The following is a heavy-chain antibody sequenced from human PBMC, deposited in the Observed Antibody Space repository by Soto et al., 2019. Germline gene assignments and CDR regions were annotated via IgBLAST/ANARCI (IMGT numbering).Heavy chain of an antibody. CDR2: ISYDGSNK. CDR3: ARVGGRSSSWHGGGYFDY. V-gene: IGHV3-30-3*01. J-gene: IGHJ4*02. Sequence: QVQLVESGGGVVQPGRSLRLSCAASGFTFSSYALHWVRQAPGKGLEWVAVISYDGSNKYYADSVKGRFTISRDNSKNTLYLQMNSLRAEDTAVYYCARVGGRSSSWHGGGYFDYWGQGTLVTVSS. D-gene: IGHD6-13*01. CDR1: GFTFSSYA.